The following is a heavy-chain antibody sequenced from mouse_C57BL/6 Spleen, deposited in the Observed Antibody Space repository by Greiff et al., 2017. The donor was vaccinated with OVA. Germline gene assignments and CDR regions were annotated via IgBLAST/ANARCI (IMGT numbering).Heavy chain of an antibody. CDR1: GYSITSDY. V-gene: IGHV3-8*01. Sequence: EVHLVESGPGLAKPSPTLSLTCSVTGYSITSDYWNWIRKFPGNKLEYMGYISSSGSTYYNPSLNSRISITRDTTKTQYYLQLNSVTTEDTATYYCARYNWDYFDYWGQGTTLTVSS. CDR2: ISSSGST. J-gene: IGHJ2*01. CDR3: ARYNWDYFDY. D-gene: IGHD4-1*01.